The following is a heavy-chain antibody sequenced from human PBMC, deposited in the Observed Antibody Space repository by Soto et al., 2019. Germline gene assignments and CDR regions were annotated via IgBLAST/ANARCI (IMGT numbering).Heavy chain of an antibody. CDR1: GFTFSSYE. CDR3: ASSYSSGWSGSCY. D-gene: IGHD6-19*01. CDR2: ISSSGSTI. V-gene: IGHV3-48*03. Sequence: GGSLRLSCAASGFTFSSYEMNGVRQAPGKGLEWVSYISSSGSTIYYADSVKGRFTISRDNAKNSLYLQMNSLRAEDTAVYYCASSYSSGWSGSCYWGQGTLVTVSS. J-gene: IGHJ4*02.